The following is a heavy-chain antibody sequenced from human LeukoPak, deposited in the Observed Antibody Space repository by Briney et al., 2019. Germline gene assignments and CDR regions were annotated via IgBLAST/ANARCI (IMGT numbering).Heavy chain of an antibody. CDR2: IWYDGSNK. CDR3: ARDAYNWYYYDSSGYLGDY. J-gene: IGHJ4*02. V-gene: IGHV3-33*01. D-gene: IGHD3-22*01. Sequence: GGSLRLSCAASGFTFSSYGMHWVRQAPGKGLEWVAVIWYDGSNKYYADSVKGRFTISRDNSKNTLYLQMNSLRAEDTAVYYCARDAYNWYYYDSSGYLGDYWGQGTLVTVSS. CDR1: GFTFSSYG.